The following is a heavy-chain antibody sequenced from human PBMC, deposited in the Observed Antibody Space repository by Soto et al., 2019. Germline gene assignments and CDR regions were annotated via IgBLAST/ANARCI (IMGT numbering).Heavy chain of an antibody. CDR2: IYPGDSDT. D-gene: IGHD3-10*01. CDR3: ARGLGSGDAFDI. V-gene: IGHV5-51*03. Sequence: GASVKVSCKASGYTFTSYGISWVRQAPGQGLEWMGWIIYPGDSDTRYSPSFQGQVTISADKSISTAYLQWSSLKASDTAMYYCARGLGSGDAFDIWGKGTMGTVS. CDR1: GYTFTSYG. J-gene: IGHJ3*02.